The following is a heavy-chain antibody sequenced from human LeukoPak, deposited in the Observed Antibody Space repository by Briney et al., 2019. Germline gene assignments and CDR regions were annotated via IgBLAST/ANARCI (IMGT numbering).Heavy chain of an antibody. CDR3: ARHPKVYRYYDYVWGSYRFPAYMDV. CDR1: NYSISSDYY. V-gene: IGHV4-38-2*02. Sequence: SETLSLTCIVSNYSISSDYYWGWIRQPPGKGLEWIGSIHHSGRTYYNPSLKSRVTISVDTSKNHFSLKLNSVTAADTAVYYCARHPKVYRYYDYVWGSYRFPAYMDVWGKGTTVTISS. D-gene: IGHD3-16*02. J-gene: IGHJ6*03. CDR2: IHHSGRT.